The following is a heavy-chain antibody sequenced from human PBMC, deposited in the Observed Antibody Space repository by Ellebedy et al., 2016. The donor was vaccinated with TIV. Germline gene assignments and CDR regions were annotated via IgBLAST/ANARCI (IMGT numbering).Heavy chain of an antibody. J-gene: IGHJ4*02. D-gene: IGHD3-22*01. CDR2: IYPGDSDT. CDR1: GYDFARYW. V-gene: IGHV5-51*01. CDR3: ARSDSSGYEFDY. Sequence: KVSCKGSGYDFARYWIAWVRQMPGEGLEWMGIIYPGDSDTRYSPSFQGQVTISADKSISTAYLQWSSLKASDTAMYYCARSDSSGYEFDYWGQGTLVTVSS.